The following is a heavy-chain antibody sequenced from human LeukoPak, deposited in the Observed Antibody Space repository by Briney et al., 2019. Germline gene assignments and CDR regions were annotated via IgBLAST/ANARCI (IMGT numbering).Heavy chain of an antibody. CDR1: GFSFNDYG. D-gene: IGHD5-18*01. J-gene: IGHJ6*03. V-gene: IGHV3-30*02. CDR3: ARDPRGYSYGLFYYYYYMDV. Sequence: GGSLRLSCAASGFSFNDYGMHWVRQAPGKGLEWVAFIRYDGSDKYYADSVKGRFTISRDNAKNTLYLQMNSLRAEDTAVYYCARDPRGYSYGLFYYYYYMDVWGKGTTVTVSS. CDR2: IRYDGSDK.